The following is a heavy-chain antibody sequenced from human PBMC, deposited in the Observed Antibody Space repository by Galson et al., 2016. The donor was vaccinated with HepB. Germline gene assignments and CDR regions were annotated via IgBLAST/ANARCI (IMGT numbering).Heavy chain of an antibody. J-gene: IGHJ4*02. Sequence: SLRLSCAASGFSFSSHWMSWVRQAPGKGLEWVAEINKDGSEQYYVDSVKGRFTISRDNAKNSMYLQINSLRADDTAMYYCARDPEHGALDYWGRGTLVTVSS. CDR3: ARDPEHGALDY. V-gene: IGHV3-7*01. CDR2: INKDGSEQ. D-gene: IGHD1/OR15-1a*01. CDR1: GFSFSSHW.